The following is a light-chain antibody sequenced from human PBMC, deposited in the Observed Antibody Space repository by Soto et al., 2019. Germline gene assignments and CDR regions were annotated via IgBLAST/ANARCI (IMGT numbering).Light chain of an antibody. V-gene: IGKV3-20*01. J-gene: IGKJ5*01. CDR1: QSVFNNY. CDR2: AAS. CDR3: QQYGSSHPIT. Sequence: EIALAQSPGTLSLSPGERATISCRASQSVFNNYLAWYQQKPGQAPRLLIYAASSRATDIPDRVGGIGSGTHFTLTISSLQPEDSAVYYCQQYGSSHPITFGQGTRLEIK.